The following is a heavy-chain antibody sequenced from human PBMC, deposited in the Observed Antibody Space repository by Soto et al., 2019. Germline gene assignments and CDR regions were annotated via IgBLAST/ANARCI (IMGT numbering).Heavy chain of an antibody. CDR2: INHSGST. J-gene: IGHJ5*02. CDR1: DGSFSGDY. CDR3: ARDSAVVRRSWFET. V-gene: IGHV4-34*01. Sequence: PSETLSLTCAVYDGSFSGDYWSWIRQPPGKGLEWIGEINHSGSTNYNPSLKSRVTMSVDTSKNQFSLKLSSVTAADTAVYYLARDSAVVRRSWFETWGQGTMGNVS. D-gene: IGHD6-19*01.